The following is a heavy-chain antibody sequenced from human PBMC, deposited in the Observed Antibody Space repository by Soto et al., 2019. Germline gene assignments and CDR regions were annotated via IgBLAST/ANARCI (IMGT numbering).Heavy chain of an antibody. CDR1: GYTFTSYG. J-gene: IGHJ4*02. CDR3: ASDRADYYGSGSQDY. Sequence: QVQLVQSGAEVKKPGASVKVSCKASGYTFTSYGISWVRQAPGQGLEWMGWISAYNGNTNYAQKLQGRVTMTTDTSTSTAYMELRGLRSDDTAVYYCASDRADYYGSGSQDYWGQGTLVTVSS. V-gene: IGHV1-18*01. CDR2: ISAYNGNT. D-gene: IGHD3-10*01.